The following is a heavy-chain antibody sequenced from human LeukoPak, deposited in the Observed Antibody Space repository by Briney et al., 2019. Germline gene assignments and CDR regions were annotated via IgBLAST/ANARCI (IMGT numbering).Heavy chain of an antibody. CDR3: ARGRHHFDY. Sequence: GGSLRLSCAASGFTFSSYAMHWVRQAPGKGLEWVAVMSYDGSNKYYADSVKGRFTISRDNSKNTLYLQMNSLRAEDTAVYYCARGRHHFDYWGQGTLVTVSS. J-gene: IGHJ4*02. V-gene: IGHV3-30-3*01. CDR2: MSYDGSNK. CDR1: GFTFSSYA.